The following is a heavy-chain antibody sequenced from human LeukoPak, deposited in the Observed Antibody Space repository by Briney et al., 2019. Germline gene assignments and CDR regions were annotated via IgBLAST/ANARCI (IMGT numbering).Heavy chain of an antibody. J-gene: IGHJ5*02. CDR2: IYHSGST. CDR1: GGSFSDYY. D-gene: IGHD6-19*01. CDR3: ARDGVAVAGSSPNWFDP. Sequence: SETLSLTCVVYGGSFSDYYWSWIRQPPGKGLEWIGEIYHSGSTNYNPSLKSRVTISVDKSKNQFSLKLSSVTAADTAVYYCARDGVAVAGSSPNWFDPWGQGTLVTVSS. V-gene: IGHV4-34*01.